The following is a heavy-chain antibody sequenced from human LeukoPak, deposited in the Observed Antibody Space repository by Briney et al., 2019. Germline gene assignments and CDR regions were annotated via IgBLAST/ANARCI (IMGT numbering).Heavy chain of an antibody. D-gene: IGHD2-15*01. Sequence: QPGGSLRLSCAASGFTFSTYAMSWIRQAPGQGLEWVSAISGSDPGTYHADSVKGRFTISRDNSRNMLFPQMNSLRADDTAVYYCAKALAGHCSGAICYPLDFWGQGILVSVSS. CDR2: ISGSDPGT. J-gene: IGHJ4*02. V-gene: IGHV3-23*01. CDR3: AKALAGHCSGAICYPLDF. CDR1: GFTFSTYA.